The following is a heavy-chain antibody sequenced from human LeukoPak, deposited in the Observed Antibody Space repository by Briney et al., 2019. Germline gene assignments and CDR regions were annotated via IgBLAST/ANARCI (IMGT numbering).Heavy chain of an antibody. CDR3: ARLNYDFWSGYYLGSYYMDV. CDR2: IYTSGST. D-gene: IGHD3-3*01. J-gene: IGHJ6*03. Sequence: SETLSLTCTVSGGSISSYYWSWIRQPAGKGLEWIGRIYTSGSTNYNPSLKSRVTMSVDTSKNQFSLNLSSVTAADTAVYYCARLNYDFWSGYYLGSYYMDVWGKGTTVTVSS. V-gene: IGHV4-4*07. CDR1: GGSISSYY.